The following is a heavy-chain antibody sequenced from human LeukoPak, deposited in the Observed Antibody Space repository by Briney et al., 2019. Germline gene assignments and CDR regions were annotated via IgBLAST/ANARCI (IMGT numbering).Heavy chain of an antibody. D-gene: IGHD3-10*01. CDR1: GYSFTIYR. J-gene: IGHJ4*02. CDR3: ARWYGPGRGDY. Sequence: GESLQISCKGSGYSFTIYRIGWVRQMPGKGLEWVGIIYPGDSDTRYSPSFQGQVTISADKSIGTAYLQWSSLKASDTAMYYCARWYGPGRGDYWGQGTLVTVSS. V-gene: IGHV5-51*01. CDR2: IYPGDSDT.